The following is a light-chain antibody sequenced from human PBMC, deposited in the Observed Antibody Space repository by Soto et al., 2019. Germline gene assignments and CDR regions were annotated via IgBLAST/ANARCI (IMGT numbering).Light chain of an antibody. CDR1: QRVSSSY. V-gene: IGKV3-20*01. CDR3: QQYGSSPPYT. Sequence: EIVLTQSPGTLSLSPGERATLSCRASQRVSSSYLAWYQQKPGQAPRPLIYGASSRATGIPDRFSGSGSGSDFTLTISRLEPEDFAVYYCQQYGSSPPYTFGQGTKLEIK. CDR2: GAS. J-gene: IGKJ2*01.